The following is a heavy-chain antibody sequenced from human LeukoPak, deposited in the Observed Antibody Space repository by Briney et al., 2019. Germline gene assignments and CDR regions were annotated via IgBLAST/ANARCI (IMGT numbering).Heavy chain of an antibody. CDR1: GGTFSSYA. CDR2: IIPIFGTA. D-gene: IGHD5-18*01. CDR3: ARDLARDGYSYGYNY. Sequence: SVKVSCKASGGTFSSYAISWVRQAPGQGLEWMGGIIPIFGTANYAQKLQGRVTMTTDTSTSTAYMELRSLRSDDTAVYYCARDLARDGYSYGYNYWGQGTLVTVSS. J-gene: IGHJ4*02. V-gene: IGHV1-69*05.